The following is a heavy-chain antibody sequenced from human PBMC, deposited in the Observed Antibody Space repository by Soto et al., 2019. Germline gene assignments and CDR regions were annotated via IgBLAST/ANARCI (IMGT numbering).Heavy chain of an antibody. CDR1: CGSLSRGDYY. J-gene: IGHJ5*02. Sequence: SETLSPTLTLSCGSLSRGDYYWSWIRPPPRKGLEWIGYIYYSGSTYYNPSLKSRVTISVDTSKNQFSLKLSSVTAADTAVYYCARGPSYSSSWYNWFDPWGQGTLVTVSS. CDR3: ARGPSYSSSWYNWFDP. D-gene: IGHD6-13*01. V-gene: IGHV4-30-4*01. CDR2: IYYSGST.